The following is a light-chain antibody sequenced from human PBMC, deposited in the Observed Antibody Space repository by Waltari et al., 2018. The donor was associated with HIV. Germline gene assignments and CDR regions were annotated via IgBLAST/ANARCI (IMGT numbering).Light chain of an antibody. Sequence: QLVLTQSPSASASLAASVKITCPLSTGHSSYAFACHQQQPENGSRFLMKLTPNGRHTKVEGIADRFSCTSAGTERYLTIASLQSEDEADYYGQTWGIAIQVVFGGGTKLTVL. CDR2: LTPNGRH. CDR1: TGHSSYA. V-gene: IGLV4-69*01. CDR3: QTWGIAIQVV. J-gene: IGLJ2*01.